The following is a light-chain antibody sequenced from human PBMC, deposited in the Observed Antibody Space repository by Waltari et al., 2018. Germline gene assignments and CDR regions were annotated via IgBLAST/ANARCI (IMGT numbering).Light chain of an antibody. Sequence: QSVLTQPPSASGTPGQRVTISCSGSRSNIGSRTVNWYQQVPGTAPNLLIYTNDQRPSGVPDRFSASKSGTSASLAISGLQSEDEADYYCSAWDDSLNGVVFGGGTKLTVL. CDR3: SAWDDSLNGVV. J-gene: IGLJ2*01. V-gene: IGLV1-44*01. CDR1: RSNIGSRT. CDR2: TND.